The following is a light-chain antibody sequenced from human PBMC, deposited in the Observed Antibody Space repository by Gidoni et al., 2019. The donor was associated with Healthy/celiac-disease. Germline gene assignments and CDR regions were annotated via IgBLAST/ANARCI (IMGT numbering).Light chain of an antibody. CDR2: GAS. CDR1: QSVSSSD. Sequence: EIVLTQSPGTLALSPVERATLSCRASQSVSSSDLAWYQQKPGQAPRLLIYGASSRATGIPDRFSGSGSGTDFTLTISRLEPEDFAVYYCQQYGSSPWTFGQGTKVEIK. J-gene: IGKJ1*01. CDR3: QQYGSSPWT. V-gene: IGKV3-20*01.